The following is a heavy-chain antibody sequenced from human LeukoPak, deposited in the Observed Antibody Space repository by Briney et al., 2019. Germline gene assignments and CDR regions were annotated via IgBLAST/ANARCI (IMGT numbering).Heavy chain of an antibody. V-gene: IGHV7-4-1*02. J-gene: IGHJ4*02. CDR3: ATDLKKGDSGCFDY. CDR1: GYTFTSSA. CDR2: INTNTGNP. D-gene: IGHD6-19*01. Sequence: GASVKVSCKASGYTFTSSALNWVRQAPGQGLEWMGRINTNTGNPTYAQGFTGRFVFSLDTSVSTAYLHISSLKAEDTAVYYCATDLKKGDSGCFDYWGQGTLVTVSS.